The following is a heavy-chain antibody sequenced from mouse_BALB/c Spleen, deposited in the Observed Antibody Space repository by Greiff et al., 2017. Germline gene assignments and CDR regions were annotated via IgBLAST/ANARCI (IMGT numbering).Heavy chain of an antibody. CDR3: ARAYYRYDGYYFDY. J-gene: IGHJ2*01. Sequence: EVKVIESGGGLVQPGGSLKLSCAASGFDFSRYWMSWVRQAPGKGLEWIGEINPDSSTINYTPSLKDKFIISRDNAKNTLYLQMSKVRSEDTALYYCARAYYRYDGYYFDYWGQGTTLTVSS. D-gene: IGHD2-14*01. CDR2: INPDSSTI. V-gene: IGHV4-1*02. CDR1: GFDFSRYW.